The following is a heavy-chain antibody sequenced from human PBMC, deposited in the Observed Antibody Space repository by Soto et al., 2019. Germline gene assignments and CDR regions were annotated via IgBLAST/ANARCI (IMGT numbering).Heavy chain of an antibody. J-gene: IGHJ4*02. CDR3: ASFSGATYGDYGGGINY. CDR2: VHYSGST. Sequence: SETLSLTCTVSGGSIIGSSYYFFCIRQPPWNGLECIGSVHYSGSTDYNPSLKSRVTISVDTSKNQFSLKLTSVTAADTAVYFCASFSGATYGDYGGGINYWGQGTLVTVSS. V-gene: IGHV4-39*01. D-gene: IGHD4-17*01. CDR1: GGSIIGSSYY.